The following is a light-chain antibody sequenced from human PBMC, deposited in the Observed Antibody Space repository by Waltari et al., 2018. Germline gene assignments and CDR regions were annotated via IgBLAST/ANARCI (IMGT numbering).Light chain of an antibody. CDR2: AAP. Sequence: DIQMTQSPSSLSASVGDRVTITCRASQRIDNYVNWYQQRPGKAPKLLIFAAPRLQSGVPARFSGSGSGTEFTLSISTLQPEDFATYFCQQSDSVPRTFGQGTRVEI. J-gene: IGKJ1*01. CDR1: QRIDNY. V-gene: IGKV1-39*01. CDR3: QQSDSVPRT.